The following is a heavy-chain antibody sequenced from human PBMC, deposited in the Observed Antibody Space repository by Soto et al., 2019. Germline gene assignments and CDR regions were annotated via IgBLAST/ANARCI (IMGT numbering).Heavy chain of an antibody. D-gene: IGHD6-19*01. J-gene: IGHJ5*02. V-gene: IGHV1-18*01. CDR2: ISAYNGNT. CDR3: ARDPPYSSGWYAGFDP. CDR1: GYTFTSYG. Sequence: QVQLVQSGAEVKKPGASVKVSCKASGYTFTSYGISWVRQAPGQGLEWLGWISAYNGNTNYAQKLQGRVTMTTDTSTSTVYMELRSLRSDATAVYYCARDPPYSSGWYAGFDPWGQGTLVTVSS.